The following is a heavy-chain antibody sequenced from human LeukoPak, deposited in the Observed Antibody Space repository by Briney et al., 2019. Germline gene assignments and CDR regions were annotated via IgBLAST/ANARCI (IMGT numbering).Heavy chain of an antibody. D-gene: IGHD6-6*01. CDR2: IYYSGST. V-gene: IGHV4-59*01. CDR3: ARGRDSSSPFGY. J-gene: IGHJ4*02. CDR1: GGSISSYY. Sequence: SETLSLTCTVSGGSISSYYWSWIRQPPGKGLEWIGYIYYSGSTNYNPSLKSRVTISVDTSKNQFSLKLSPVTAADTAVYYCARGRDSSSPFGYWGQGTLVTVSS.